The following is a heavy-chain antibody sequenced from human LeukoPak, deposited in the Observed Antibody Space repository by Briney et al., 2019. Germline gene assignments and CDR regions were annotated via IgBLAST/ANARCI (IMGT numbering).Heavy chain of an antibody. V-gene: IGHV4-34*01. Sequence: SETLSLTCAVYGGSFSGYYWSWIRQPPGKGLEWIREINHSGSTNYNPSLKSRVAISVDTSKNQFSLKLSSVTAADTAVYYCASRKYQWYFDYWGQGTLVTVSS. D-gene: IGHD2-2*01. CDR1: GGSFSGYY. CDR3: ASRKYQWYFDY. CDR2: INHSGST. J-gene: IGHJ4*02.